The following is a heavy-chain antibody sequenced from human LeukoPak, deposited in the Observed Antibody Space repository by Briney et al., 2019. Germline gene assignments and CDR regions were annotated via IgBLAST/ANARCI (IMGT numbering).Heavy chain of an antibody. D-gene: IGHD2-15*01. V-gene: IGHV4-39*07. CDR2: INHSGST. Sequence: SETLSLTCTVSGGSISSSSYYWGWIRQPPGKGLEWIGEINHSGSTNYNPSLKSRVTISIDTSKNQFSLKLSSVTAADTAVYYCARGYRSDSSCPDFDYWGQGTLVTVSS. J-gene: IGHJ4*02. CDR1: GGSISSSSYY. CDR3: ARGYRSDSSCPDFDY.